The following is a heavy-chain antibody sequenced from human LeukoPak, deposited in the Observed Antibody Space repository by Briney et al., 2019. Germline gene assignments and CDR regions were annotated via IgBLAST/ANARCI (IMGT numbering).Heavy chain of an antibody. CDR2: IYYSGST. CDR1: GGSISSGGYY. Sequence: SETLSLTCTVSGGSISSGGYYWSWIRQHPGKGLEWIGYIYYSGSTYYNPSLKSRVTISVDTSKNQFSLKLSSVTAADTAVYYCAREYPRIAAAGTGPYFDYWGQGTLVTVSS. V-gene: IGHV4-31*03. D-gene: IGHD6-13*01. J-gene: IGHJ4*02. CDR3: AREYPRIAAAGTGPYFDY.